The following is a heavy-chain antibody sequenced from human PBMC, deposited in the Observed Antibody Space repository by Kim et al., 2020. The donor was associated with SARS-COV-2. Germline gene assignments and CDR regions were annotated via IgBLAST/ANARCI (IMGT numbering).Heavy chain of an antibody. CDR3: AKVVIGVYVGTDVFDI. V-gene: IGHV3-23*01. Sequence: GGSLRLSCATSGFTFSRFAMNWVRQAPGKGLEWVSAIGGSGGTTYYAESVKDRFTISRDNSKNTVFLQMRSLRVEDTAVYFCAKVVIGVYVGTDVFDIW. D-gene: IGHD3-16*01. J-gene: IGHJ3*02. CDR1: GFTFSRFA. CDR2: IGGSGGTT.